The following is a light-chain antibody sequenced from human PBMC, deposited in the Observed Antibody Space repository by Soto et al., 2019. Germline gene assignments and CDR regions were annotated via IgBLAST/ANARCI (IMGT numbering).Light chain of an antibody. CDR3: QQYYHWPRT. CDR1: QSVASN. CDR2: AAS. V-gene: IGKV3-15*01. Sequence: VVTQSPATLSMSTGERATLSCRASQSVASNLAWYQHKPGQAPRLLIYAASSRATGIPARFSGSGSGTDFNLTITGLQSEDFAVYYCQQYYHWPRTFGQGTKVDIK. J-gene: IGKJ1*01.